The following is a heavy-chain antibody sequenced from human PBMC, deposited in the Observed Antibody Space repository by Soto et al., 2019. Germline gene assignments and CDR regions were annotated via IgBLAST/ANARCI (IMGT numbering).Heavy chain of an antibody. Sequence: ASVKVSCKVSGYTLTELSMHWVRQAPGKGLEWMGGFDPEDGETIYAQKFQGRVTMTEDTSTDTVYMELSSLRSEDTAVYYCARDYDFWSGYRPYAFDIWGQGTMVTVSS. CDR1: GYTLTELS. CDR2: FDPEDGET. D-gene: IGHD3-3*01. CDR3: ARDYDFWSGYRPYAFDI. V-gene: IGHV1-24*01. J-gene: IGHJ3*02.